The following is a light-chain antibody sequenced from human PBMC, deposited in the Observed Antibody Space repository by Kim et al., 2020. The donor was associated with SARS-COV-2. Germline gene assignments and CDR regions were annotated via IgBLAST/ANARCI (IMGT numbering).Light chain of an antibody. V-gene: IGKV3-15*01. J-gene: IGKJ1*01. CDR1: QRVSST. Sequence: SPGEKAPSSCRASQRVSSTSAWDKHKPCPAPRRLIYGAHTTATGTPATCSGSGCRTEFTLTISTLQSVDFAVYYCQQYNKWHRTFGQGTKVDI. CDR3: QQYNKWHRT. CDR2: GAH.